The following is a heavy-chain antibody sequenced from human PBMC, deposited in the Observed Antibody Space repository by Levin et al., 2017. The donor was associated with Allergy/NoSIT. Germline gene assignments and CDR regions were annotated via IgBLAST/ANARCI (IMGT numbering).Heavy chain of an antibody. CDR1: GFTVRTYA. V-gene: IGHV3-23*01. CDR3: AIRADGGGY. D-gene: IGHD5-24*01. CDR2: ISGSGGNP. Sequence: GGSLRLSCVASGFTVRTYAMSWIRQAPGKGLEWVSGISGSGGNPYYADSVRGRFTISRDNFRNTLYLQMNSLRSDETAVYYCAIRADGGGYWGQGTLVTVSS. J-gene: IGHJ4*02.